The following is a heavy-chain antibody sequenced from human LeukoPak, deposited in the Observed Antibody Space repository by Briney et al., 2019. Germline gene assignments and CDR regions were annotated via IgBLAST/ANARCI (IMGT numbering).Heavy chain of an antibody. V-gene: IGHV3-21*01. CDR2: ISSSSSYI. CDR1: GFTFSSYS. CDR3: ARDGGLTDYGGIEADY. J-gene: IGHJ4*02. D-gene: IGHD4-23*01. Sequence: GGSLRLSCAASGFTFSSYSMNWVRQAPGKGLEWVSSISSSSSYIYYADSVKGRFTISRDNAKNSLYLQMNSLRAEDTAVYYCARDGGLTDYGGIEADYWGQGTLVTVSS.